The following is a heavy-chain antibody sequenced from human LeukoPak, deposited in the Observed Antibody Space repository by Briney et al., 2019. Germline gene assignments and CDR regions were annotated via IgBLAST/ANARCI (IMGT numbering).Heavy chain of an antibody. Sequence: SETLSLTCAVYGGSFSGYYWSWIRQPPGKGLEWIGEINHSGSTNYNPSLKSRVTISVDTSKNQFSLKLSSVTAADTAVYYCARRPRVGWKGPDYWGQGTLDTVSS. CDR1: GGSFSGYY. D-gene: IGHD1-1*01. CDR2: INHSGST. V-gene: IGHV4-34*01. J-gene: IGHJ4*02. CDR3: ARRPRVGWKGPDY.